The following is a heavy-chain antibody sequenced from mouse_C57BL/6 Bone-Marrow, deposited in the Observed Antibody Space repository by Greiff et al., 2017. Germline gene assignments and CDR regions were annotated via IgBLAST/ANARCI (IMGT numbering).Heavy chain of an antibody. CDR2: ISSGGSYT. V-gene: IGHV5-6*01. CDR3: ATMVTTNAMDY. CDR1: GFTFSSYG. Sequence: EVQLVESGGDLVKPGGSLKLSCAASGFTFSSYGMSWVRQTPDKRLEWVATISSGGSYTYYPDSVKGRFTISRDNAKNTLYLQMSSLKSEDTAIYYCATMVTTNAMDYWGQGTSVTVSS. D-gene: IGHD2-1*01. J-gene: IGHJ4*01.